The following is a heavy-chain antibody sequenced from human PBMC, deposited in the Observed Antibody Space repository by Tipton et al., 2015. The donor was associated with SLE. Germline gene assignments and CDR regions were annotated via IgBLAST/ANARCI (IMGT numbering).Heavy chain of an antibody. V-gene: IGHV4-34*01. CDR2: ISHRGST. J-gene: IGHJ3*02. Sequence: TLSLTCAVYGGSFSGFYWSWIRQPPGKGLEWIGEISHRGSTNYNPSLKSRVTISIDTSRNQFSLKLTSVTAADTAVYYCARRGWVDAFDIWGQGTMVIVSS. CDR1: GGSFSGFY. CDR3: ARRGWVDAFDI. D-gene: IGHD6-19*01.